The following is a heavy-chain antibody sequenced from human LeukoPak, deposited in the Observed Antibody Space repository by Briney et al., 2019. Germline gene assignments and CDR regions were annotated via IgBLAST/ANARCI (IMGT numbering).Heavy chain of an antibody. CDR2: IYYSGST. J-gene: IGHJ4*02. CDR1: GGSISSSSYY. CDR3: ARANGADYGGYFDY. Sequence: SETLSLTCTVSGGSISSSSYYWGWIRQHPGKGLEWIGYIYYSGSTYYNPSLKSRVTISVDTSKNQFSLKLSSVTAADTAVYYCARANGADYGGYFDYWGQGTLVTVSS. V-gene: IGHV4-31*03. D-gene: IGHD4-23*01.